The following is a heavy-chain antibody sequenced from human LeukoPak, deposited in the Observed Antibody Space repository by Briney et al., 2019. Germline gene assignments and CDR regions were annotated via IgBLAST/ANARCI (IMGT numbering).Heavy chain of an antibody. CDR3: ARDGFSGYGGNSFGRISAFDI. J-gene: IGHJ3*02. CDR2: INPNSGGT. D-gene: IGHD4-23*01. V-gene: IGHV1-2*02. CDR1: GYTFTGYY. Sequence: RASVKVSCKASGYTFTGYYMHWVRQAPGQGLEWMGWINPNSGGTNYAQKFQGRVTMTRDTSISTAYMELSRLRSDDTAVYYCARDGFSGYGGNSFGRISAFDIWGQGTMVTVSS.